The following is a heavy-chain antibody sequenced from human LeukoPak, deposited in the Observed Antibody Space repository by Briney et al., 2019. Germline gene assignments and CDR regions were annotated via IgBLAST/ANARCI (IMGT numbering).Heavy chain of an antibody. V-gene: IGHV3-66*01. CDR3: AKGRKTDTAILNY. D-gene: IGHD5-18*01. CDR1: EFSVGSNY. J-gene: IGHJ4*02. Sequence: QPGGSLRLSCAASEFSVGSNYMTWVRQAPGKGLEWVSLIYSGGSTYYADSVKGRFTISRDNSKNTLYLQMNSLRAEDTAVYYCAKGRKTDTAILNYWGQGTLVTVSS. CDR2: IYSGGST.